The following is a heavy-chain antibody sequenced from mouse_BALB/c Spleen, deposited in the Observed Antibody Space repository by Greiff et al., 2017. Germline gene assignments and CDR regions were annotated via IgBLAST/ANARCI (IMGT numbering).Heavy chain of an antibody. J-gene: IGHJ2*01. CDR3: TRFYYGSSYGDYFDY. CDR1: GYTFTSYW. Sequence: LQQPGSELVRPGASVKLSCKASGYTFTSYWMHWVKQRPGQGLEWIGNIYPGSGSTNYDEKFKSKATLTVDTSPSTAYMQLSSLTSEDSAVYYCTRFYYGSSYGDYFDYWGQGTTLTVSS. D-gene: IGHD1-1*01. CDR2: IYPGSGST. V-gene: IGHV1S22*01.